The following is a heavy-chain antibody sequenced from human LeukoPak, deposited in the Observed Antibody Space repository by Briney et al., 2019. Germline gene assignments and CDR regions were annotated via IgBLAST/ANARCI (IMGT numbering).Heavy chain of an antibody. J-gene: IGHJ1*01. CDR1: GFTFSSYG. V-gene: IGHV3-30*02. Sequence: GGSLRLSCAASGFTFSSYGMHWVRQAPGKGLEWVSFIRYGGSNKYYADSVKGRSTIFRDNAKNTVYLQMNSLRPEDTAVYYCARRGKIALAGTRSPQYFQHWGQGTLVTVSS. CDR2: IRYGGSNK. CDR3: ARRGKIALAGTRSPQYFQH. D-gene: IGHD6-19*01.